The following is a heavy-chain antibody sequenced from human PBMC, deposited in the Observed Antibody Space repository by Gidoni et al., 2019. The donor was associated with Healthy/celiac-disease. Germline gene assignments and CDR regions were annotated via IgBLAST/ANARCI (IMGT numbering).Heavy chain of an antibody. Sequence: QVQLVQSGAEVKKPGSSVKVSCKASGGTFSSYAICWVRQAPGQGLEWMGRIIPILGIANYAQKFQGRVTITADKSTSTAYMELSSLRSEDTAVYYCAREASKRYYDSSGYGDAFDIWGQGTMVTVSS. V-gene: IGHV1-69*04. CDR2: IIPILGIA. CDR3: AREASKRYYDSSGYGDAFDI. CDR1: GGTFSSYA. D-gene: IGHD3-22*01. J-gene: IGHJ3*02.